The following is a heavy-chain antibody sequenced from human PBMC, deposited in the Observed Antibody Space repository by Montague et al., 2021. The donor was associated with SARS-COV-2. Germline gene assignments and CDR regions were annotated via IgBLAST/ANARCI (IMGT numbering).Heavy chain of an antibody. V-gene: IGHV6-1*01. Sequence: CAISGDSDWSNTPARKWIRQSPSVDPEWLGRTNYRPKWTSDYATSVEGRISIDPDTSKNQFLLHLRSVTPENTGVYYCVRDTGSAQAGFDAWGQGALVTVSS. CDR2: TNYRPKWTS. CDR3: VRDTGSAQAGFDA. CDR1: GDSDWSNTPA. J-gene: IGHJ4*02. D-gene: IGHD4-17*01.